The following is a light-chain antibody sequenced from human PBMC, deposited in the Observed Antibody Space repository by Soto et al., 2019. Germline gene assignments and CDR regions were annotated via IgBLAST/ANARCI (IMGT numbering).Light chain of an antibody. CDR2: DAS. CDR3: QQYTSYFS. Sequence: IPLSHSPSTLSASVGDIVTMTFRASQSISSWLAWYQQKPGKAPKLLIYDASSLESGVPSRFSGSGSGTEFTLTISSLQPDDFATYYCQQYTSYFSFGQGTKVDIK. V-gene: IGKV1-5*01. J-gene: IGKJ1*01. CDR1: QSISSW.